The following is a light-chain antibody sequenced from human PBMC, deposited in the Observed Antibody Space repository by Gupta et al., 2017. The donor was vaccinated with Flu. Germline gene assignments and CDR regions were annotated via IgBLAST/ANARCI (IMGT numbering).Light chain of an antibody. Sequence: PSSLSASVGDRVTITCRASQSISSYLNWYQQKPGKAPKLLIYAASTLQSGVPSRFSGSGSGTDFTLTISRLQPEDFATYYCQHRDSTPCTFGQGTKLDIK. CDR1: QSISSY. CDR3: QHRDSTPCT. V-gene: IGKV1-39*01. J-gene: IGKJ2*02. CDR2: AAS.